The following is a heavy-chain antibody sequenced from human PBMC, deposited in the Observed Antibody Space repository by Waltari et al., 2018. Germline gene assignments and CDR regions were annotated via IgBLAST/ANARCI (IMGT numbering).Heavy chain of an antibody. J-gene: IGHJ6*02. CDR2: ISYEGSTK. V-gene: IGHV3-30*18. Sequence: QVLLVESGGGVVQPGRSLRLSCAASGFNFLSYGMHWVRQAPGKGLEWVAVISYEGSTKYYADSVKGRFTISRDNSMHTLDLQMNNLRHEDTGVYYCAKVARVAGYYYTGMDVWGQGTTVTVSS. D-gene: IGHD6-19*01. CDR1: GFNFLSYG. CDR3: AKVARVAGYYYTGMDV.